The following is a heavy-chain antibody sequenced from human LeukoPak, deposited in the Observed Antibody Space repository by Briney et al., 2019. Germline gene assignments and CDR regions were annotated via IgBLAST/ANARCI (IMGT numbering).Heavy chain of an antibody. CDR3: AKRSGSYNLDAFDV. CDR2: IYSGGNT. D-gene: IGHD1-26*01. V-gene: IGHV3-66*04. J-gene: IGHJ3*01. Sequence: PGGSLRLSCAASAFTVSSNFMSWVRQAPGKGLEWVSVIYSGGNTYHADSVKGRFIISRDISKNMVFLQMNRLRAEDTAVYYCAKRSGSYNLDAFDVWGQGTMVTVSS. CDR1: AFTVSSNF.